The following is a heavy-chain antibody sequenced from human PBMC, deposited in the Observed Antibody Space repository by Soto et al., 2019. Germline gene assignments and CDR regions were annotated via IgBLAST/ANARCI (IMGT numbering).Heavy chain of an antibody. J-gene: IGHJ4*02. D-gene: IGHD2-8*02. Sequence: ASVKVSCKASGYTFTNYHMHWVRQAPGQGLEWMGIINPNGGSTSYAQKFQGRVTMTRDTSTSTVYMELSGLRSEDTAVYYCAREANVLVAASAKFDSWGQRTPVTVS. CDR1: GYTFTNYH. V-gene: IGHV1-46*01. CDR2: INPNGGST. CDR3: AREANVLVAASAKFDS.